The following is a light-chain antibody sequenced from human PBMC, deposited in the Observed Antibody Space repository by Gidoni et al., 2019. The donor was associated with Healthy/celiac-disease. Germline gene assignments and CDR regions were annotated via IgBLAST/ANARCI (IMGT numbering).Light chain of an antibody. J-gene: IGKJ2*04. CDR3: QQYNNWPRS. CDR2: GAS. V-gene: IGKV3-15*01. Sequence: IVMTQSPATLSVSPGERATLSCRASQSVSSNLAWYQQKPGQAPRLLIYGASTRATGIPARLSGSGSGTEFTLTISSLQSEDFAVYYCQQYNNWPRSFGQGTKLEIK. CDR1: QSVSSN.